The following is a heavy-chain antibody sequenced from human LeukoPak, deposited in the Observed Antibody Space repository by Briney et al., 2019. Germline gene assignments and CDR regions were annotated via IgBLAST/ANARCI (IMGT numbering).Heavy chain of an antibody. V-gene: IGHV3-23*01. CDR2: ISGSGVRT. CDR3: AKDLDSSNRRIEASVVSFDP. Sequence: PGGSLRLSCAAAALTFSNYAMSWVRQAPGKGLEWVSVISGSGVRTYYAASVKGRFTIARVNSKNTLYLQMNRLRAEDTAVYYSAKDLDSSNRRIEASVVSFDPWGQGTLVTVSS. CDR1: ALTFSNYA. J-gene: IGHJ5*02. D-gene: IGHD6-13*01.